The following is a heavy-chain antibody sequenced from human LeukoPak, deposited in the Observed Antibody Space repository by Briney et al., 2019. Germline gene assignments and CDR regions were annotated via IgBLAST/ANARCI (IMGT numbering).Heavy chain of an antibody. J-gene: IGHJ6*02. V-gene: IGHV3-74*01. CDR3: ARASRGDSTYYGMDV. CDR2: INTDGRST. CDR1: GFTFSSYW. Sequence: GGSLRLSCAASGFTFSSYWMHWVRQAPGKGLVWVSRINTDGRSTSYADPVKGRFTISRDNSKNTLYIQMNGLRAEDTAVYYCARASRGDSTYYGMDVWGQGTMVTVSS. D-gene: IGHD4-17*01.